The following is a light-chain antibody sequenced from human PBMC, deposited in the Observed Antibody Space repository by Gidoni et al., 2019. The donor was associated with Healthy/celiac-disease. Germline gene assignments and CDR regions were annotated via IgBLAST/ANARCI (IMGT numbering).Light chain of an antibody. CDR2: AAS. CDR1: QSISSY. CDR3: QQSYSTPPIT. J-gene: IGKJ5*01. V-gene: IGKV1-39*01. Sequence: DIQMTQSPSSLSASVGDRVTITCRASQSISSYLNWYQQKPGKAPKLLIYAASSLQSGVPSRFSGSGSGTEFTLTISSLQPEDFATYYCQQSYSTPPITFGQXTRLEIK.